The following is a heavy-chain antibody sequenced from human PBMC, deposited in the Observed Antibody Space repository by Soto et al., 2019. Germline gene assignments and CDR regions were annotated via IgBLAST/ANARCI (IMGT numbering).Heavy chain of an antibody. D-gene: IGHD3-3*01. CDR1: GFTFSNAW. CDR3: IVFWSGYPY. V-gene: IGHV3-15*05. J-gene: IGHJ4*02. CDR2: IKSKTDGGTT. Sequence: GESLKISCAASGFTFSNAWMSWVRQAPGKGLEWVGRIKSKTDGGTTDYAAPVKGRFTISRDDSKNTLYLQMNSLKTEDTAVYYCIVFWSGYPYWGQGTLVTVSS.